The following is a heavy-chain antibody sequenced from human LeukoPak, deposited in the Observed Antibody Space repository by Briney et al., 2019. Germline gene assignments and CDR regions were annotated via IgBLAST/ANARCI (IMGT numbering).Heavy chain of an antibody. V-gene: IGHV4-39*01. CDR2: IYYSGST. D-gene: IGHD1-26*01. CDR1: GDSISSSTYY. J-gene: IGHJ4*02. Sequence: SETLSLTCTVSGDSISSSTYYWGCIPQPPGKGLECIGSIYYSGSTYYNPSLKSRVTISIDTSKNQFSLKLSSVTAADTAVYYCARSGIGDYWGQGTLVTVSS. CDR3: ARSGIGDY.